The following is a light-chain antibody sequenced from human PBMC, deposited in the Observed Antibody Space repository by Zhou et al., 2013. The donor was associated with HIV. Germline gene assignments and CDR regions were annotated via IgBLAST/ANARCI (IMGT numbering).Light chain of an antibody. CDR1: QSISTS. Sequence: DIQMTQSPSTLSASVGDRITITCRASQSISTSLAWYQQTPGKAPKVLMYSTSILESGVPSRFSGRMSGTEFTLTISSLQPDDFATYYCQQYNSYWTFGQGTKVEIK. CDR3: QQYNSYWT. V-gene: IGKV1-5*03. J-gene: IGKJ1*01. CDR2: STS.